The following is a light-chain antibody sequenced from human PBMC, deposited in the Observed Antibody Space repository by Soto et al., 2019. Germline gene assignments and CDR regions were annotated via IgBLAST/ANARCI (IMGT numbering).Light chain of an antibody. Sequence: VMTQSRATRSVSPGERATLSCRASRSVSSNLAWYQQRPGQAPRLLIFGASSRATGIPARFSGSGSGTEFNLTISSLQSEDFAVYFCQQYDDWLRLTFGGGTKVDIK. CDR1: RSVSSN. CDR2: GAS. V-gene: IGKV3D-15*01. CDR3: QQYDDWLRLT. J-gene: IGKJ4*01.